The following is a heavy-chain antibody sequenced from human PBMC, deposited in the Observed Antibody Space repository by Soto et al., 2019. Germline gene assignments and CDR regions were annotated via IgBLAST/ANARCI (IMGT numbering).Heavy chain of an antibody. D-gene: IGHD6-13*01. V-gene: IGHV3-33*01. CDR1: GFTFSSYG. J-gene: IGHJ6*02. Sequence: PGGSLRLSCAASGFTFSSYGMHWVRQAPGKGLEWVAVIWYDGSTKYYADSVKGRFTISRDNSKNTLYLQMNSLRAEDTAVYYCARDGYSSSWYGRVYYYYYGMDVWGQGTTGTVS. CDR2: IWYDGSTK. CDR3: ARDGYSSSWYGRVYYYYYGMDV.